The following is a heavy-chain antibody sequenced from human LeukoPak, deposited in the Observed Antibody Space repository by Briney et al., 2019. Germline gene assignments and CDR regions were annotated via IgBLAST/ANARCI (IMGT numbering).Heavy chain of an antibody. CDR1: GYSFTSYW. D-gene: IGHD6-6*01. J-gene: IGHJ2*01. V-gene: IGHV5-51*01. CDR2: IYPGDSDT. Sequence: GESLKISCKGSGYSFTSYWIGWVRQMPGKGLEWMGIIYPGDSDTRYSLSFQGQVTISADKSISTAYLQWSSLKASDTAMYYCARPWYSSSSLPGGPWYFDLWGRGTLVTVSS. CDR3: ARPWYSSSSLPGGPWYFDL.